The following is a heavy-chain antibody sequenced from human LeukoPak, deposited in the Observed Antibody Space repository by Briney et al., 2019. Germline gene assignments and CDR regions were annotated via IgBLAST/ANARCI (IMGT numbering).Heavy chain of an antibody. Sequence: PGGSLRLSCAASGFTFSSYAMSWVRQAPGKGLEWVSAIGGSGGSTYYADSVKGRFTISRDNSKNMLYLQMNSLRAEDTAVYYCAKETSMVVRAYFDYWGQGTLVTVSS. CDR3: AKETSMVVRAYFDY. V-gene: IGHV3-23*01. D-gene: IGHD2-15*01. CDR1: GFTFSSYA. J-gene: IGHJ4*02. CDR2: IGGSGGST.